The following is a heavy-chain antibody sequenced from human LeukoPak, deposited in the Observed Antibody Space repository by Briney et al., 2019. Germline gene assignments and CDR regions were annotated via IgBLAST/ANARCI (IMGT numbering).Heavy chain of an antibody. D-gene: IGHD3-16*02. CDR3: ARGYYDYVWGSYRPNPYFDY. CDR1: GGSFSGYY. V-gene: IGHV4-34*01. Sequence: PSETLSLTCAVYGGSFSGYYWSWLRQPPGKGLEWIGEINHSGSTNYNPSLKSRVTISVDTSKNQFSLKLSSVTAADTAVYYCARGYYDYVWGSYRPNPYFDYWGQGTLVTVSS. CDR2: INHSGST. J-gene: IGHJ4*02.